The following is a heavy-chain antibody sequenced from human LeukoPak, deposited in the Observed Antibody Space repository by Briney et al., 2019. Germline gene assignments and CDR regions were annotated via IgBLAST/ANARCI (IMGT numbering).Heavy chain of an antibody. CDR2: IKKDGSEK. CDR1: GFTFSIYW. CDR3: TRSDCSGGGCYSVRAFDI. D-gene: IGHD2-15*01. V-gene: IGHV3-7*01. J-gene: IGHJ3*02. Sequence: PGGSLRLSCAASGFTFSIYWMSWVRQAPGKGLEWVANIKKDGSEKYYVGSVKGRFTISRDNAKNSLYLQMNSLRAEDTAVYYCTRSDCSGGGCYSVRAFDIWGQGTMVAVSS.